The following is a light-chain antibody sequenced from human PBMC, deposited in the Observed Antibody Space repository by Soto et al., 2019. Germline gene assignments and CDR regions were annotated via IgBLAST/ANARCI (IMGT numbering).Light chain of an antibody. CDR3: QQRNIWPPVT. CDR2: GAF. CDR1: PSVANF. J-gene: IGKJ5*01. V-gene: IGKV3-11*01. Sequence: EIVLTQSPATLSLSPGERATLSCRASPSVANFVAWYQQTPGQAPRLLIYGAFNRATGIPARFSGSGSGTDFTLTNSSLDPEDSAVYYCQQRNIWPPVTFGHGTRLEIK.